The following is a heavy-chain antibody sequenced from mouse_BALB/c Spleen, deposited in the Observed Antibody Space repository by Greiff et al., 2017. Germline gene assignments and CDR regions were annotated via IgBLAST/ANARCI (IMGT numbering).Heavy chain of an antibody. Sequence: EVKLMESGGGLVQPGGSRKLSCAASGFTFSSFGMHWVRQAPEKGLEWVAYISSGSSTIYYADTVKGRFTISRDNPKNTLFLQMTSLRSEDTAMYYCARSVRSYAMDYWGQGTSVTVSS. V-gene: IGHV5-17*02. CDR1: GFTFSSFG. CDR3: ARSVRSYAMDY. D-gene: IGHD1-1*01. J-gene: IGHJ4*01. CDR2: ISSGSSTI.